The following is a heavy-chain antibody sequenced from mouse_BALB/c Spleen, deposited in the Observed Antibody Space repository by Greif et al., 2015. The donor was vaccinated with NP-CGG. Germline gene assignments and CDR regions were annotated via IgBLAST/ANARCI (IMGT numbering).Heavy chain of an antibody. Sequence: EVQLVESGGGLVQPGGSRKLSCAAPGFTFSDYGMTWVRQAPGKGPEWVAFISNLAYSIYYADTVTGRFTISRENAKNPLYLGMSSLRSEVTAMYYCARDYYGSSYWYFDVWGAGTTVTVAS. CDR2: ISNLAYSI. CDR1: GFTFSDYG. CDR3: ARDYYGSSYWYFDV. D-gene: IGHD1-1*01. V-gene: IGHV5-15*02. J-gene: IGHJ1*01.